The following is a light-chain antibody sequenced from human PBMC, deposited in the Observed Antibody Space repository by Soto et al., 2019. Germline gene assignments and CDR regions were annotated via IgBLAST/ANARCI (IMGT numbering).Light chain of an antibody. Sequence: QSVLTQPASVSGSPGHSISILCTGTTNDVGAYNYVSWYQLHPGKAPKVIIHEVTNRPSGVSNRFSGSKSGNTASLTISGLRAEDEADYFCASYPTITPFVFGTGTKVTVL. CDR2: EVT. V-gene: IGLV2-14*01. CDR3: ASYPTITPFV. J-gene: IGLJ1*01. CDR1: TNDVGAYNY.